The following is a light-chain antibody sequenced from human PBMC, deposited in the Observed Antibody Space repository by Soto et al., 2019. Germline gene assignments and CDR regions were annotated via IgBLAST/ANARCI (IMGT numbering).Light chain of an antibody. CDR3: QQSYSNPRT. V-gene: IGKV1-39*01. CDR1: QSISRY. Sequence: DIQMTHSPSSLSASVGCRFTITCRASQSISRYLNWYQKKKGKAPKLLIYAASSLQSGVPSRLSGSGYGTDLTITISSMQTEDFETYYCQQSYSNPRTFGQGTKVDI. CDR2: AAS. J-gene: IGKJ1*01.